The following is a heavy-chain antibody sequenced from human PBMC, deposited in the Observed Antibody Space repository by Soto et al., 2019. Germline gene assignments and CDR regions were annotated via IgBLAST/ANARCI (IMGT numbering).Heavy chain of an antibody. J-gene: IGHJ6*02. Sequence: PGESLQISWKGSGYSFTSYWIGLMRQMPGKGLEWMGIIYPGDSDTRYSPSFQGQVTISADKSISTAYLQWSSLKASDTAMYYCAGVAAHYGMDVWGQGTTVTVSS. CDR2: IYPGDSDT. CDR3: AGVAAHYGMDV. CDR1: GYSFTSYW. D-gene: IGHD2-15*01. V-gene: IGHV5-51*01.